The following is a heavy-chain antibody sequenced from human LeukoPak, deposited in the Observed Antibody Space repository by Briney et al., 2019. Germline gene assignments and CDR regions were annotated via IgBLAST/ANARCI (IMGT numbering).Heavy chain of an antibody. CDR3: ARVPWFPISYYFDY. CDR1: GGSISSGGYY. V-gene: IGHV4-31*03. CDR2: IYYSGST. D-gene: IGHD3-10*01. Sequence: SQTLSLTCTVSGGSISSGGYYWSWIRQHPGKGLEWIGYIYYSGSTFYTPSLKSRVTISVDTSKNQFSLKLSSVTAADTAVYYCARVPWFPISYYFDYWGQGTLVTVSS. J-gene: IGHJ4*02.